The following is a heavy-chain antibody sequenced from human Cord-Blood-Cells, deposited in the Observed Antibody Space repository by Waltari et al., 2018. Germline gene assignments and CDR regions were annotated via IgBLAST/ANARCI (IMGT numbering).Heavy chain of an antibody. D-gene: IGHD4-4*01. CDR1: GYTFTGYY. CDR3: ARAFKPPVSVTRGGDY. V-gene: IGHV1-2*02. CDR2: SNPNRGGT. J-gene: IGHJ4*02. Sequence: QVQLVQSGAEVKKPGASVKVSCKASGYTFTGYYMHWVRQAPGQGLEWMGWSNPNRGGTNYARKFQGRVTMTRDTSSSTADMELSRLRSDDTAVYYCARAFKPPVSVTRGGDYWGQGTLVTVSS.